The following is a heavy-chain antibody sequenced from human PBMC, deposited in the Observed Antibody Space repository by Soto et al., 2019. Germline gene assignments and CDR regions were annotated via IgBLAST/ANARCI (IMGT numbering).Heavy chain of an antibody. D-gene: IGHD6-19*01. Sequence: SETLSLTCTVSVLLISRYYWSWVRQPPGKGLEWIGYIYSSGSTNYNPSFTSRVTMSADTSKNQFSLKLSSVTAADTAAYYCARVAVGFWYFDIWGRGTLVTVSS. CDR3: ARVAVGFWYFDI. CDR2: IYSSGST. V-gene: IGHV4-59*01. J-gene: IGHJ2*01. CDR1: VLLISRYY.